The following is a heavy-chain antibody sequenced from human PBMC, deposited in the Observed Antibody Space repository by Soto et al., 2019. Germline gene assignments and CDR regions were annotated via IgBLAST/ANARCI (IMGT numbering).Heavy chain of an antibody. Sequence: SETLSLTCAVSGGSISSSNWWSWVRQPPGKGLEWIGEIYHSGSTNYNPSLKSRVTISVDKSKNQFSLKLSSVTAADTAVYYCARRFEEATVTSNYGMDVWGQGTTVTVSS. V-gene: IGHV4-4*02. CDR1: GGSISSSNW. CDR3: ARRFEEATVTSNYGMDV. D-gene: IGHD4-17*01. J-gene: IGHJ6*02. CDR2: IYHSGST.